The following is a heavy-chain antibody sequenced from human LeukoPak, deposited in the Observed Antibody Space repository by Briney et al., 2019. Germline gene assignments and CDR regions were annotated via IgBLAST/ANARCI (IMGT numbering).Heavy chain of an antibody. CDR3: ARAGAVVDNWFDP. CDR1: GYTLTELS. CDR2: ISAYNTNT. D-gene: IGHD2-15*01. J-gene: IGHJ5*02. Sequence: ASVKVSCKVSGYTLTELSMHWVRQAPGQGLEWMAWISAYNTNTNYAQKLQGRVTMTTDTSTSTAYMELRSLRSDDTAVYYCARAGAVVDNWFDPWGQGTLVTVSS. V-gene: IGHV1-18*01.